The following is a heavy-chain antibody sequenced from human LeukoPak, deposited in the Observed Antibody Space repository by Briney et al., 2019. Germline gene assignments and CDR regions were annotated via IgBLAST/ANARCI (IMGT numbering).Heavy chain of an antibody. CDR2: IYYSGST. CDR3: ARLMVRGGGLDY. J-gene: IGHJ4*02. CDR1: GGSISSSSYY. V-gene: IGHV4-39*01. D-gene: IGHD3-10*01. Sequence: SETLSLTCTVSGGSISSSSYYWGWIRQPPGKGLEWIGSIYYSGSTYYNPSLKSRVTISVDTSKNQSSLKLSSVTAADTAVYYCARLMVRGGGLDYWGQGTLVTVSS.